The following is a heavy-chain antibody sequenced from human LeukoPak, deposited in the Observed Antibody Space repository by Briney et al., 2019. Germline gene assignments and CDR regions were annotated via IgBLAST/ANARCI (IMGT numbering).Heavy chain of an antibody. J-gene: IGHJ4*01. CDR1: GFTFTSSA. Sequence: TSVNVSCQASGFTFTSSAMQLVRQARGQRREGIGWIVVGSGNTNYARKFQERVIINRDMSRRTAYMELSGLRSEDTAVYYCAADRNGYGYGYVYLWGQGTLVTVSS. CDR3: AADRNGYGYGYVYL. D-gene: IGHD5-18*01. CDR2: IVVGSGNT. V-gene: IGHV1-58*02.